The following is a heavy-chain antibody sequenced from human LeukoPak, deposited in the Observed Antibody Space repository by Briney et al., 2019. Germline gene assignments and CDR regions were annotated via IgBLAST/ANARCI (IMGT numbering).Heavy chain of an antibody. CDR1: GYTFTSYY. D-gene: IGHD1-26*01. J-gene: IGHJ4*02. CDR2: INPSGGST. V-gene: IGHV1-46*01. Sequence: ASVKVSCKASGYTFTSYYMHWVRQAPGQGLEWMGIINPSGGSTSYAQKFQGRVTMTRDTSTSTVYMELSSLRSEDTAVYYCAREGYVSGSYYIIDYWSQGTLVTVSS. CDR3: AREGYVSGSYYIIDY.